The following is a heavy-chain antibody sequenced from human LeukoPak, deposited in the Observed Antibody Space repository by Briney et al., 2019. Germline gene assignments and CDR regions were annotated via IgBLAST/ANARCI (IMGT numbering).Heavy chain of an antibody. V-gene: IGHV3-7*01. Sequence: GGSLRLSCAASGFTFSSYWMSWVRQAPGKGLEWVANIKQDGSEKYYVDSVKGRFTISRDNAKNSLYLQMNSLRAEDTAVYYCAKDPDSPLSGRYSGSYSAFDIWGQGTMVTVSS. CDR3: AKDPDSPLSGRYSGSYSAFDI. CDR2: IKQDGSEK. D-gene: IGHD1-26*01. J-gene: IGHJ3*02. CDR1: GFTFSSYW.